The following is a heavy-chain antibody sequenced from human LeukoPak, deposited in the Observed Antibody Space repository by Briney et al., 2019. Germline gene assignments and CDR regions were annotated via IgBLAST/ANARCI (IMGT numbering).Heavy chain of an antibody. D-gene: IGHD3-10*01. V-gene: IGHV3-21*01. CDR3: ARHLNYYLDY. Sequence: GGSLRLSCAVSGFTFSSYWMHWVRQAPGKGLVWVSSISISGDDTYYADSVKGRFTISRDNSKNTLYLQMNSLRAEDTAVYYCARHLNYYLDYWGQGTLVTVSS. J-gene: IGHJ4*02. CDR2: ISISGDDT. CDR1: GFTFSSYW.